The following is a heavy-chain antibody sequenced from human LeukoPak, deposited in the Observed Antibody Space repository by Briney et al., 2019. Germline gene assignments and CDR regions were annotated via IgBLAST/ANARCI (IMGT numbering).Heavy chain of an antibody. CDR2: IYASGST. D-gene: IGHD3-3*01. Sequence: SETLSLTCTVSGGSISSSSYYWGWIRQPAGKGLEWIGRIYASGSTNYNPSLKSRVTISVDTSKNQFSLKLSSVTAADTAVYYCAREARVWSSFDIWGQGTMVTVSS. CDR1: GGSISSSSYY. J-gene: IGHJ3*02. V-gene: IGHV4-61*02. CDR3: AREARVWSSFDI.